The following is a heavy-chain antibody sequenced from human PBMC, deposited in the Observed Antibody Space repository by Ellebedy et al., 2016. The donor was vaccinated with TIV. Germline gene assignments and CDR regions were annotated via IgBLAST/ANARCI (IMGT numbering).Heavy chain of an antibody. Sequence: KVSCKASGYIFTTYWIGWVLQMPGKGLEWIGIIYPGDSKTSYRPSFQGQVTISADKSSSTAYLQWSGLKASDTAMYYCARLVGSSGSHDYWGQGTLVTVSS. CDR1: GYIFTTYW. CDR2: IYPGDSKT. D-gene: IGHD3-22*01. CDR3: ARLVGSSGSHDY. V-gene: IGHV5-51*01. J-gene: IGHJ4*02.